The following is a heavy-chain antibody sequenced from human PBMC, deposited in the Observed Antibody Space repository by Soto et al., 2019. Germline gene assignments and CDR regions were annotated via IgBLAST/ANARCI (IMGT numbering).Heavy chain of an antibody. Sequence: ASVKVSCKASGYTFTGNYMHWVRQAPGQGLEWMGWINPNRGGTNYAQKFQGWVTMTRDTSISTAYMELSRLRSDDTAVYYCARGYDILTGYYTFDYWGQGTLVTVPS. J-gene: IGHJ4*02. CDR1: GYTFTGNY. V-gene: IGHV1-2*04. CDR3: ARGYDILTGYYTFDY. D-gene: IGHD3-9*01. CDR2: INPNRGGT.